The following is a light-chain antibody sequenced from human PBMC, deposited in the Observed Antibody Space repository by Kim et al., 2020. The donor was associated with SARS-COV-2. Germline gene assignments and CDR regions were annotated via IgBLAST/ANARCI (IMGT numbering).Light chain of an antibody. Sequence: GQTGRITCQGDNLRNYHASGYQQKPGQAPVVVIYGENDRPSGIPDRFSGSSSGDTASLTITGAQADDEADYYCCSRDTTSNPFFVFGAGTKVTVL. CDR1: NLRNYH. J-gene: IGLJ1*01. CDR3: CSRDTTSNPFFV. CDR2: GEN. V-gene: IGLV3-19*01.